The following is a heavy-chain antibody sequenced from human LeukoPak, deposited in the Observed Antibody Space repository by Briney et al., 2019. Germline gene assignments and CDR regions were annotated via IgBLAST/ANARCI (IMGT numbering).Heavy chain of an antibody. Sequence: ASVKVSCKASGYAFTSYAMHWVRQAPGQRLEWMGWINAGNGNTKYSQKFQGRVTITRDTSASTAYMELSSLRSEDTAVYYCARVPGRSSAWYVFLDYWGQGTLVTVSS. V-gene: IGHV1-3*01. CDR1: GYAFTSYA. J-gene: IGHJ4*02. CDR2: INAGNGNT. CDR3: ARVPGRSSAWYVFLDY. D-gene: IGHD6-19*01.